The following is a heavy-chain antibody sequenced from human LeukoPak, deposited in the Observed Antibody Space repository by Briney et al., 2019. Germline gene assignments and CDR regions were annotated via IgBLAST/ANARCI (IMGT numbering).Heavy chain of an antibody. D-gene: IGHD3-3*01. Sequence: ASVKVSCKASSYTFTSYGISWVRQAPGQGLEWMGWISAYNGNTNYAQKLQGRVTMTTDTSTSTAYMELRSLRSDDTAVYYCARERLYDFWSGYYPLDYWGQGTLVTVSS. CDR2: ISAYNGNT. CDR1: SYTFTSYG. J-gene: IGHJ4*02. V-gene: IGHV1-18*01. CDR3: ARERLYDFWSGYYPLDY.